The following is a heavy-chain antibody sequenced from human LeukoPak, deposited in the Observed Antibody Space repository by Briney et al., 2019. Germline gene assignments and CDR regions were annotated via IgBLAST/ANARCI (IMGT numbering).Heavy chain of an antibody. CDR3: ATPAGIASGMDV. CDR2: IIPILGIA. Sequence: ASVKVSCKASGGTFNSYAISWVRQAPGQGLEWMGRIIPILGIANYAQKFQGRVTITADKSTSTAYMELSSLRSEDTAVYYCATPAGIASGMDVWGQGTTVTVSS. J-gene: IGHJ6*02. D-gene: IGHD6-13*01. CDR1: GGTFNSYA. V-gene: IGHV1-69*04.